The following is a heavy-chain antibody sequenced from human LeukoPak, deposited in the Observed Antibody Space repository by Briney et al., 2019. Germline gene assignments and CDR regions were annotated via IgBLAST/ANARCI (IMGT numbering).Heavy chain of an antibody. CDR3: ARVRLGSGWSLFDF. D-gene: IGHD6-19*01. Sequence: PGGSLRLSCAASGFTVSSNYMSWVRQAPGKGLEWVSVIYSGGSTYYPDSVKGRFTIFRHISQNTLYLQMNSLRAEDTAVYYCARVRLGSGWSLFDFWGQGTLVTVSS. CDR2: IYSGGST. J-gene: IGHJ4*02. CDR1: GFTVSSNY. V-gene: IGHV3-53*04.